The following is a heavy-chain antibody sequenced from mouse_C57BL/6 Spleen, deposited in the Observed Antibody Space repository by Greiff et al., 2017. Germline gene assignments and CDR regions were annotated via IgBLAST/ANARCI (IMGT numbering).Heavy chain of an antibody. CDR2: ISNGGGST. Sequence: DVHLVESGGGLVQPGGSLKLSCAASGFTFSDYYMSWVRQTPEKRLEWVAYISNGGGSTYYPDTVKGRFTISRDNAKNTLYLQMSRLKSEDTAMYYCARQGDGLRNAMDYWGQGTSVTVSS. D-gene: IGHD3-1*01. CDR3: ARQGDGLRNAMDY. J-gene: IGHJ4*01. CDR1: GFTFSDYY. V-gene: IGHV5-12*01.